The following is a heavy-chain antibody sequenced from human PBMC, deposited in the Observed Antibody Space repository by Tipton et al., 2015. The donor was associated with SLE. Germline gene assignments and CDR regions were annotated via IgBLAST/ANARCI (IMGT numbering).Heavy chain of an antibody. CDR3: ARGSTGIVVVPAAHYYYYMDV. V-gene: IGHV4-59*12. Sequence: LRLSCAVSGASITIYFWSWIRQSPGKGLEWIGSFYYRGATSFNPSLGSRVTISVDTSKNQFSLKLSSVTAADTAVYYCARGSTGIVVVPAAHYYYYMDVWGKGTTVTVSS. D-gene: IGHD2-2*01. CDR2: FYYRGAT. CDR1: GASITIYF. J-gene: IGHJ6*03.